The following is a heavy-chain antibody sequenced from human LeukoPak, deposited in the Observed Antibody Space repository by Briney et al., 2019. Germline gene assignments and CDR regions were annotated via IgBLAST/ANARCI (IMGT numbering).Heavy chain of an antibody. CDR2: INAGNGNT. D-gene: IGHD6-19*01. Sequence: ASVKVSCKASGYTFTSYTIHWVRQAPGQRLEWMGWINAGNGNTKYSQEFQDRVTITRDTSASTAYMELSSLRSEDTAVYYCARVPHSSGWYLYYYYYMDVWGKGTTVTVSS. J-gene: IGHJ6*03. CDR1: GYTFTSYT. V-gene: IGHV1-3*03. CDR3: ARVPHSSGWYLYYYYYMDV.